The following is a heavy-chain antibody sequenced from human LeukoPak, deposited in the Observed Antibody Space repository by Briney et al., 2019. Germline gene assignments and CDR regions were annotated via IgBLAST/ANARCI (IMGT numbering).Heavy chain of an antibody. CDR1: GFTFSTYW. V-gene: IGHV3-74*03. D-gene: IGHD4-23*01. CDR3: ARDLDYGGRSNFDH. CDR2: IKSDGSSI. Sequence: GGSLRLACAASGFTFSTYWMHWVRQAPGKGLVWVSRIKSDGSSIMYADSVRGRFTISRDNAKNTLYLQMNSLRAEDTAVYYCARDLDYGGRSNFDHWGQGTLVTVSS. J-gene: IGHJ4*02.